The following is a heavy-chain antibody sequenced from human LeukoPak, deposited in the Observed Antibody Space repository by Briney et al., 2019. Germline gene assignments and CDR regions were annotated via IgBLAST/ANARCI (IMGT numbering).Heavy chain of an antibody. V-gene: IGHV4-34*01. CDR3: ARRLLWFGELFYWFDP. CDR1: GGSFSGYY. D-gene: IGHD3-10*01. CDR2: INHSGST. J-gene: IGHJ5*02. Sequence: SETLSLTCAVYGGSFSGYYWSWIRQPPGKGLEWIGEINHSGSTNYNPSLKSRVTISVDTSKNQFSLKLSSVTAADTAVYYRARRLLWFGELFYWFDPWGQGTLVTVSS.